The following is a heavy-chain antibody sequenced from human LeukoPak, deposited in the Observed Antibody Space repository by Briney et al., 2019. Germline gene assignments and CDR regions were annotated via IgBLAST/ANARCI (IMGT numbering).Heavy chain of an antibody. J-gene: IGHJ3*02. CDR3: ASVYSSGWHDAFDI. CDR1: GGSISSYY. Sequence: SETLSLTCTVSGGSISSYYWSWIRQPPGKGLEWIGYIYYSGSTNYNPSLKSRVTISVDTSKNQFSLKLSSVTAADTAVYYCASVYSSGWHDAFDIWGQGTTVTVSS. CDR2: IYYSGST. V-gene: IGHV4-59*01. D-gene: IGHD6-19*01.